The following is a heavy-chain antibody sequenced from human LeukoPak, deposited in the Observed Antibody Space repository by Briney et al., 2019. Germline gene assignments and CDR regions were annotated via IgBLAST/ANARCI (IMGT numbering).Heavy chain of an antibody. CDR1: GFTFSSYG. CDR3: AGDGSDIGGYYGIDV. J-gene: IGHJ6*02. D-gene: IGHD5-12*01. V-gene: IGHV3-30*03. Sequence: GRSLRLSCAASGFTFSSYGVHWVRQAPGKGLEWVAVISYDGSNKYYADSVKGRFTISRDNSKNTLYLQMNSLRAEDTAVYYCAGDGSDIGGYYGIDVWGQGTTVTVSS. CDR2: ISYDGSNK.